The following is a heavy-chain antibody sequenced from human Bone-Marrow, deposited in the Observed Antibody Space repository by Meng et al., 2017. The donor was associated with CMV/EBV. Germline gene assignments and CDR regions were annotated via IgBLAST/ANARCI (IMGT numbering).Heavy chain of an antibody. J-gene: IGHJ6*02. D-gene: IGHD1-14*01. CDR2: IHPNTGGT. Sequence: ASVKVSCKASGYTFTGHFMHWVRQAPGQGLEWMGWIHPNTGGTNYAQNFQGRVTMTRDTSISTTYMELSRLRSDDTAVYYCARVFRGYYGMDVWGQGTTVTVSS. V-gene: IGHV1-2*02. CDR3: ARVFRGYYGMDV. CDR1: GYTFTGHF.